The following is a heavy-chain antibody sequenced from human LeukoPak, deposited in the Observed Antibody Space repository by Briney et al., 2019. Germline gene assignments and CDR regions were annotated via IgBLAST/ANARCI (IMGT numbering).Heavy chain of an antibody. Sequence: PGGSLRLSCAASGFTFSSYGMHWVRQAPGKGLEWVAVIWYDGSNKYYADSVKGRFTISRDNSKNTLYLQMNSLRAEDTAVYYCARGATTPYYYDSSGYRNYYYYYYMDVWGKGTTVTVSS. J-gene: IGHJ6*03. CDR3: ARGATTPYYYDSSGYRNYYYYYYMDV. V-gene: IGHV3-33*01. CDR2: IWYDGSNK. CDR1: GFTFSSYG. D-gene: IGHD3-22*01.